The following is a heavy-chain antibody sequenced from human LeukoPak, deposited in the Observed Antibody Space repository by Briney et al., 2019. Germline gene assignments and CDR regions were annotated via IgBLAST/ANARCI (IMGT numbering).Heavy chain of an antibody. V-gene: IGHV4-59*01. J-gene: IGHJ4*02. CDR2: IHYSGGA. Sequence: SETLSLTCTVSGGSISSDSWSWIRQPPGKGLEWIGYIHYSGGANYNPSLKSRVTISIDTSKNQFSLKLSSVTAADTAVYYCARYYYGSGPFDYWGQGTLVTVSS. CDR3: ARYYYGSGPFDY. CDR1: GGSISSDS. D-gene: IGHD3-10*01.